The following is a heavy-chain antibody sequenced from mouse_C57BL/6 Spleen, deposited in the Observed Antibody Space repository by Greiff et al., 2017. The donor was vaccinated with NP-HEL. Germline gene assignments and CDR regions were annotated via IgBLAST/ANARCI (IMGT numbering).Heavy chain of an antibody. CDR1: GYTFTSYW. J-gene: IGHJ3*01. Sequence: VQLQQPGAELVMPGASVKLSCKASGYTFTSYWMHWVKQRPGQGLEWIGEIDPSDSYTNYNQKFKGKSTLTVDKSSSTAYMQLSSLTSEDSAVYYWARHYGDDGAWFAYWGQGTLVTVSA. CDR3: ARHYGDDGAWFAY. D-gene: IGHD2-14*01. CDR2: IDPSDSYT. V-gene: IGHV1-69*01.